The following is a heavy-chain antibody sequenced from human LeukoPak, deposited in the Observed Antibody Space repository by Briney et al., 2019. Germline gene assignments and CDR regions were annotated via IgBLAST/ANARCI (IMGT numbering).Heavy chain of an antibody. J-gene: IGHJ4*02. V-gene: IGHV3-66*01. CDR3: ARVDFDY. CDR1: GFTFSSYS. Sequence: GGSLRLSCAASGFTFSSYSMNWVRQAPGKGLEWVSVIYSGGSTYYADSVKGRFTISRDNSKNTLYLQMNSLRAEDTAVYYCARVDFDYWGQGTLVTVSS. CDR2: IYSGGST.